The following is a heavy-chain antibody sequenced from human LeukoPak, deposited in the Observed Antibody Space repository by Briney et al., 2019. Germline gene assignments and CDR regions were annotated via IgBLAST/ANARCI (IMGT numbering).Heavy chain of an antibody. CDR1: GYTLTELS. Sequence: ASVKVSCKVSGYTLTELSMHWVRQAPGKGLEWVGGFDPEDGETIYAQKFQGRVTMTEDTSTDTAYMELSSLRSEDTAVYYCATVPPRGYSYGDAFDIWGQGTMVTVSS. V-gene: IGHV1-24*01. CDR3: ATVPPRGYSYGDAFDI. D-gene: IGHD5-18*01. J-gene: IGHJ3*02. CDR2: FDPEDGET.